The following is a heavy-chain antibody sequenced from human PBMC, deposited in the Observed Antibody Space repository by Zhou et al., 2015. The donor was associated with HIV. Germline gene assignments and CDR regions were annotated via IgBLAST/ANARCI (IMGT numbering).Heavy chain of an antibody. Sequence: QVQLVQSGAEVKKPGASVKVSCKASGYTFTSYGISWVRQAPGQGLEWMGWISAYNGNTNYAQKLQGRVTMTTDTSTSTAYMELRSLRSDDTAVYYCAAHSGFGELLPNYYYYGMDVVGPRDHGHRLL. CDR2: ISAYNGNT. CDR3: AAHSGFGELLPNYYYYGMDV. V-gene: IGHV1-18*01. CDR1: GYTFTSYG. D-gene: IGHD3-10*01. J-gene: IGHJ6*02.